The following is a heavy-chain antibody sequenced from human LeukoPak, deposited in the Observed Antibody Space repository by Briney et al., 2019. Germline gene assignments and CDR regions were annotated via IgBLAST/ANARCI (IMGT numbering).Heavy chain of an antibody. Sequence: GGSLRLSCAASGFVPGDYGMHWVRQAPGKGLEWVAFVRNDGSSEYYVGSVKGRFTISRDKSKNTLYLQMNSLRVEDTAVYSCAKESDSGYHSEGPKNWGLGTLVSVSS. CDR2: VRNDGSSE. CDR3: AKESDSGYHSEGPKN. CDR1: GFVPGDYG. D-gene: IGHD5-12*01. V-gene: IGHV3-30*02. J-gene: IGHJ4*02.